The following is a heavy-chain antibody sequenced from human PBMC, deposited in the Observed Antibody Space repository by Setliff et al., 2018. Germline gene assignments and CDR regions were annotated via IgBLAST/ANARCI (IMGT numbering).Heavy chain of an antibody. J-gene: IGHJ5*02. CDR2: NSA. Sequence: GASVKVSCKTSGYTFTNFGINWVRQAPGQGLEWMGWNSAYAQKFQGRVTMTTDTPTSTAYMELRSLRSDDTAVYYCVRAPPTVVIPPGRAFFDPWGQGTLVTVSS. CDR3: VRAPPTVVIPPGRAFFDP. D-gene: IGHD2-2*01. V-gene: IGHV1-18*01. CDR1: GYTFTNFG.